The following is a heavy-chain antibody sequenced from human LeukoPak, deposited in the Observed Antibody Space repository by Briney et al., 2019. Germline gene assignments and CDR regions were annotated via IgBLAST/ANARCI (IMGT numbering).Heavy chain of an antibody. CDR1: GFTFSSYA. V-gene: IGHV3-23*01. Sequence: GGSLRLSCAASGFTFSSYAMSWVRQAPGKGLEWVSAISGSGGSTYYADSVNGRFTISRDNSKNTLYLQMNSLRAEDTAVYYCAKDRTGYSYGSNFDYWGQGTLVTVSS. CDR3: AKDRTGYSYGSNFDY. CDR2: ISGSGGST. J-gene: IGHJ4*02. D-gene: IGHD5-18*01.